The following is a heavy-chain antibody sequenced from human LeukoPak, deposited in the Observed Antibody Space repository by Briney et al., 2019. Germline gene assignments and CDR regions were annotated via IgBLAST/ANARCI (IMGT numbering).Heavy chain of an antibody. Sequence: ASVKVSCKASGYTFIRYGISWVRQAPGQGLEWMGWISVYNGNTTYAQKFQGRVTMTTDTSTSTAYMELRSLRSDDTAVYYCARDPSSGDWGYYYYYMDVWGKGTTVTVSS. CDR3: ARDPSSGDWGYYYYYMDV. CDR1: GYTFIRYG. CDR2: ISVYNGNT. J-gene: IGHJ6*03. V-gene: IGHV1-18*01. D-gene: IGHD2-21*01.